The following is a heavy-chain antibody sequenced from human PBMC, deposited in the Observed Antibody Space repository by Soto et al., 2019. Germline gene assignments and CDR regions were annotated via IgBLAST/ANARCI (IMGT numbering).Heavy chain of an antibody. V-gene: IGHV4-34*01. CDR1: GGSFSGYH. Sequence: WETLSLTCAVYGGSFSGYHWSWFRQPPGKGLEWIGEINHSGSINYNPSLKSRVTISVDTSKNQFSLKLSSVTAADTAVYYCARNYYFWRGYHPEALGIDVRDQGTTLTVS. CDR2: INHSGSI. CDR3: ARNYYFWRGYHPEALGIDV. D-gene: IGHD3-3*01. J-gene: IGHJ6*02.